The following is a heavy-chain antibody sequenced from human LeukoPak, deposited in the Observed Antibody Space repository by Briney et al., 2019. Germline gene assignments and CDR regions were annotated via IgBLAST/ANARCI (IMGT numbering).Heavy chain of an antibody. CDR3: ARDFQAEPSSWFNNWFDP. CDR2: IYTSGST. V-gene: IGHV4-4*07. D-gene: IGHD6-13*01. Sequence: MTSETLSLTCTVSGGSISSYYWSWIRQPAGKGLEWIGRIYTSGSTNYNPSLKSRVTMSVDTSKNQFSLRLSPVTAADTAVYYCARDFQAEPSSWFNNWFDPWGQGTLVTVSS. J-gene: IGHJ5*02. CDR1: GGSISSYY.